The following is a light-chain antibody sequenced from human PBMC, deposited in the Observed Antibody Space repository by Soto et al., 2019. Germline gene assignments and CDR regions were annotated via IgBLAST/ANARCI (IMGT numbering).Light chain of an antibody. V-gene: IGKV1-33*01. Sequence: DIPMTQSPSSLSASVGDRVTITCQASQDIKNYLNWYQQKPGKAPKLLIYDASNLETGVPSRFSGSGSGTDFSFTISSLQSEDIGTYYCQKYGSIPLTFGQGTRLEIK. CDR2: DAS. CDR1: QDIKNY. CDR3: QKYGSIPLT. J-gene: IGKJ5*01.